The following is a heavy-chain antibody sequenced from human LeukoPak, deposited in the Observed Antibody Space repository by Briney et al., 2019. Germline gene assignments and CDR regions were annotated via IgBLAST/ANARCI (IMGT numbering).Heavy chain of an antibody. CDR3: AKVKRVTMVRGTNWFDP. Sequence: GGSLRLSCAASGFTFSSYAMSWVRQAPGKGLEWVSAISGSGGSTYYADSVKGRFTISRDNSKNTLYLQMNSLRAEDTAVYYCAKVKRVTMVRGTNWFDPWGQGTLVTVSS. J-gene: IGHJ5*02. CDR1: GFTFSSYA. V-gene: IGHV3-23*01. CDR2: ISGSGGST. D-gene: IGHD3-10*01.